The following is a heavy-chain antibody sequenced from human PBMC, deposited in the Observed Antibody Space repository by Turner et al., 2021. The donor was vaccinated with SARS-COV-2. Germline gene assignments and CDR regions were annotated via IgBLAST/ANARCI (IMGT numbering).Heavy chain of an antibody. J-gene: IGHJ4*02. CDR1: GFTFSSYV. Sequence: QVPPVEAGGGGVQPGRFLRLPCAASGFTFSSYVMHWVRQAPGKGLEWVALISYDGSNKYYADSVKGRFTISRDNSKNTLYLQMNSLRAEDTAVYYCAKGEWGSGWSDWGQGTLVTVSS. D-gene: IGHD6-19*01. CDR3: AKGEWGSGWSD. CDR2: ISYDGSNK. V-gene: IGHV3-30*18.